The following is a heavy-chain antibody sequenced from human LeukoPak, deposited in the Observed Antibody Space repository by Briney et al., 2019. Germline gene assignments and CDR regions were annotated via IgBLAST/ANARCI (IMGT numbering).Heavy chain of an antibody. CDR2: IIPILGIA. CDR1: GGTFSSYA. Sequence: GASVKVSCKASGGTFSSYAISWVRQAPGQGLEWMGRIIPILGIANYARKFQGRVMITADRSTSTAYMELSSLRSEDTAVYYCAREGTAEVIRNIYGMDVWGQGTTVTVSS. CDR3: AREGTAEVIRNIYGMDV. V-gene: IGHV1-69*04. D-gene: IGHD1-14*01. J-gene: IGHJ6*02.